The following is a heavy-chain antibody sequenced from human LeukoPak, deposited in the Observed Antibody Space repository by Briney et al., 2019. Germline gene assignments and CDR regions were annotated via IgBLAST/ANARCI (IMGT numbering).Heavy chain of an antibody. Sequence: PSETLSLTCTVSGGSISSYYWSWIRQPPGKGLEWIGYIYYSGSTNYNPSLKSRVTISVDTSKNQFSLKLSSVTAADTAVYYCARVRGLLWFGESPYYFDYWGQGTLVTVSS. D-gene: IGHD3-10*01. V-gene: IGHV4-59*12. CDR3: ARVRGLLWFGESPYYFDY. J-gene: IGHJ4*02. CDR1: GGSISSYY. CDR2: IYYSGST.